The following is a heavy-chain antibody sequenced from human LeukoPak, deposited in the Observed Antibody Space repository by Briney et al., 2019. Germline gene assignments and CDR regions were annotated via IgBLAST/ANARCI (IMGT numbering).Heavy chain of an antibody. V-gene: IGHV4-59*01. D-gene: IGHD6-13*01. J-gene: IGHJ4*02. CDR3: ARSRGYFDF. CDR1: GGYISSYY. CDR2: IYYSGST. Sequence: PSETLSLTCTVSGGYISSYYWSWIRQPPGKGLEWIGYIYYSGSTNYNPSLKSRVTISVDTSKTQFSLKLSSVPAADTALYYCARSRGYFDFGGQGTLVTVSS.